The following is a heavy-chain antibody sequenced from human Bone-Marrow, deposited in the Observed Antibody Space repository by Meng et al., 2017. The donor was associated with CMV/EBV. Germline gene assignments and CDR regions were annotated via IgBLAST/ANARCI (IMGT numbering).Heavy chain of an antibody. D-gene: IGHD2-8*01. CDR1: GFTFSSYA. Sequence: GESLKISCAASGFTFSSYAMHWVRQAAGKGLEWVAVISYDGSNKYYADSVKGRFTISRDNSKTTVYLQMNSLRAEDTAVYYCARDHFADIVLMVYADYYYYGMDVWGQGTTVTVSS. V-gene: IGHV3-30-3*01. J-gene: IGHJ6*02. CDR3: ARDHFADIVLMVYADYYYYGMDV. CDR2: ISYDGSNK.